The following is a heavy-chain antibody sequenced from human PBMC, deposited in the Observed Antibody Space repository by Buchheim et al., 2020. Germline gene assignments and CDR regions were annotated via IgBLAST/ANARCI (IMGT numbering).Heavy chain of an antibody. CDR2: IYYSGST. D-gene: IGHD1-1*01. Sequence: QVQLQESGPGLVKPSETLSLTCTVSGGSISSYYWSWIRQPPGKGLEWIGYIYYSGSTNYNPSLKSRVTISVDTSKNQFFPELSSVTAADTAVYYCARAAGPWNVGVWDYYGMDVWGQGTT. CDR3: ARAAGPWNVGVWDYYGMDV. CDR1: GGSISSYY. V-gene: IGHV4-59*01. J-gene: IGHJ6*02.